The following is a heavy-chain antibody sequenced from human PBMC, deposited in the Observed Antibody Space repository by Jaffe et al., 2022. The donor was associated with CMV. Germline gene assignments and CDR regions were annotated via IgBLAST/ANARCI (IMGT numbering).Heavy chain of an antibody. J-gene: IGHJ4*02. CDR2: INAGNGNT. Sequence: QVQLVQSGAEVKKPGASVKVSCKASGYTFTSYAMHWVRQAPGQRLEWMGWINAGNGNTKYSQKFQGRVTITRDTSASTAYMELSSLRSEDTAVYYCARAAYYLFDYWGQGTLVTVSS. V-gene: IGHV1-3*01. CDR1: GYTFTSYA. D-gene: IGHD3-10*01. CDR3: ARAAYYLFDY.